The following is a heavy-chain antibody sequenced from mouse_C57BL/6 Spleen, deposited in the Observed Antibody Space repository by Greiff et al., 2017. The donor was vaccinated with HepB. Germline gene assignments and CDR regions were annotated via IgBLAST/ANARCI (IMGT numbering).Heavy chain of an antibody. J-gene: IGHJ2*01. CDR1: GYTFTSYW. CDR3: AREEISYYFDY. Sequence: QVQLQQPGAELVRPGSSVKLSCKASGYTFTSYWMDWVKQRPGQGLEWIGNIYPSDSETHYNQKFKDKATLTVDKSSSTAYMQLSSLTSEDSAVYYCAREEISYYFDYWGQGTTLTVSS. V-gene: IGHV1-61*01. CDR2: IYPSDSET.